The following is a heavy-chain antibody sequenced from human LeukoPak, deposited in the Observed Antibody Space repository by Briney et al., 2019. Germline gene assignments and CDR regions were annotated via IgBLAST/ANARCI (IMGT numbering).Heavy chain of an antibody. J-gene: IGHJ3*01. Sequence: PGRSLTLSCIPSGFSFSSYGMHWVRQAPGKGLEWVAVIWADGNREHHADSVEGRFAISRDNSKNILYLQMNNLRAEDTALYYCARDSAAHDNDFDVWGQGTMVTVSS. D-gene: IGHD6-25*01. V-gene: IGHV3-33*01. CDR2: IWADGNRE. CDR3: ARDSAAHDNDFDV. CDR1: GFSFSSYG.